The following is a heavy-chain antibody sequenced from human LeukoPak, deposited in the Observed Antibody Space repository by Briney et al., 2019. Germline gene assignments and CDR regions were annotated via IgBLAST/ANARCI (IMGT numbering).Heavy chain of an antibody. Sequence: ASVKVSCKASGYTFTSYAMHWVRQAPGQGLEWMGWITPSGGTNYPQKFQGRVAITRDTSITTAYMDLSRLTSDDTAVYYCARDRYGDGFAHFDYWGQGALVTVSS. J-gene: IGHJ4*02. CDR2: ITPSGGT. D-gene: IGHD5-24*01. V-gene: IGHV1-2*02. CDR3: ARDRYGDGFAHFDY. CDR1: GYTFTSYA.